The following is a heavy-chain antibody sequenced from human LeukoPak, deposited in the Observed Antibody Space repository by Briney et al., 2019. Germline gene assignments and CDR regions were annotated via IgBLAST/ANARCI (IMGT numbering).Heavy chain of an antibody. V-gene: IGHV6-1*01. CDR1: GDSVSSNSAA. Sequence: SQTLSLTCAISGDSVSSNSAAWNWIRQSPSRGLEWLGRTYYRSKWYNDYAVSVKSRITINPDTSKNQFSLQLNSVTPEDTAVYYCARDRSPGSGSYPPVYYYYMDVWGKGTTVTVSS. CDR3: ARDRSPGSGSYPPVYYYYMDV. D-gene: IGHD1-26*01. J-gene: IGHJ6*03. CDR2: TYYRSKWYN.